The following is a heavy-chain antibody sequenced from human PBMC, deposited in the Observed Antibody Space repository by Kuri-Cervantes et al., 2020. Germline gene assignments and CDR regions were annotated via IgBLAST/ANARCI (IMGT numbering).Heavy chain of an antibody. Sequence: GGSLRLSCAASGFTFSNYAMSWVRQAPGKGLEWVSAISGSGGSTYYADSVKGRFTIARDNAKNSLYLQMNSLRDEDTAVYYCARDYDWAFDIWGQGTMVTVSS. CDR3: ARDYDWAFDI. V-gene: IGHV3-23*01. D-gene: IGHD3-9*01. J-gene: IGHJ3*02. CDR1: GFTFSNYA. CDR2: ISGSGGST.